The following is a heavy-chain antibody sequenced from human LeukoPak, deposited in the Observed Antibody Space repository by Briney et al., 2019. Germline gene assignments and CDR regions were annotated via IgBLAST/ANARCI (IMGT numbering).Heavy chain of an antibody. D-gene: IGHD3-10*01. CDR1: GGSISGYY. CDR2: MYYNGNT. V-gene: IGHV4-59*12. CDR3: ARESNYHGSGTGWFDP. Sequence: SETLSLTCTVSGGSISGYYWTWIRQPPGKGLEWIGYMYYNGNTNYNPSLKSRVTISVDPSKNQFSLKLTSVTTADTAVYYCARESNYHGSGTGWFDPWGQGTLVTVSS. J-gene: IGHJ5*02.